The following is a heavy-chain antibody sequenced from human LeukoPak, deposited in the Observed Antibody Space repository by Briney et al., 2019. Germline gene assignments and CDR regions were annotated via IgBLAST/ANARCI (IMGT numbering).Heavy chain of an antibody. CDR1: GFTFSSYS. D-gene: IGHD5-18*01. V-gene: IGHV3-48*01. CDR2: ISSSNSTI. CDR3: AREPTAMIL. J-gene: IGHJ4*02. Sequence: GGSLRLSCAASGFTFSSYSMNWVRQAPGKGLEWVSYISSSNSTIYYADSVKGRFTISRDNAKNSLYLQMNSLRAEDTAVYYCAREPTAMILWGQGTLVTVSS.